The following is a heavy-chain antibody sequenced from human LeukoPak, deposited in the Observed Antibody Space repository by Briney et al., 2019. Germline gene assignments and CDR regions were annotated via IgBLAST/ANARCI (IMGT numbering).Heavy chain of an antibody. CDR3: ARDLEYYYGSGSYYTSGDY. D-gene: IGHD3-10*01. J-gene: IGHJ4*02. V-gene: IGHV4-4*02. CDR1: GGSISSSNL. CDR2: IYHSGST. Sequence: PSETLSLTCAVSGGSISSSNLWSWVRQPPGKGLEWIGEIYHSGSTNYNPSLKSRVTISVDKSKNQFSLKLSSVTAADTAVYYCARDLEYYYGSGSYYTSGDYWGQGTLVTVSS.